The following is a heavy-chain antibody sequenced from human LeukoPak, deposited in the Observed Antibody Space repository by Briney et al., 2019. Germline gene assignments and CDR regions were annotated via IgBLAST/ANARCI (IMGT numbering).Heavy chain of an antibody. CDR1: GYTFTSYG. CDR2: ISGYNGYA. J-gene: IGHJ5*02. CDR3: ARDEARYSSGYYPNWFDP. Sequence: ASVKVSCKASGYTFTSYGISWVRQAPGQGLEWMGWISGYNGYAHYAHNLQGRVTMTTDTSTSTAYMELRSLRSDDTAVYYCARDEARYSSGYYPNWFDPWGQGTLVTVSS. V-gene: IGHV1-18*01. D-gene: IGHD3-22*01.